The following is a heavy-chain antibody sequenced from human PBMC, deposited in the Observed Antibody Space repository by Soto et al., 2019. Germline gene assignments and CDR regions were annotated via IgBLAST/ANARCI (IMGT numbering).Heavy chain of an antibody. Sequence: EVQLVESGGGLVQPGGSLRLSCAASGFTFRNYDMHWFRQGTGKGLEWVSGISAAGDTDYADSVEGRFPISRANAHTSFFLQLNSLRVGDTAVYYCARTDRDFYGLDVWGQGTPVIVSS. CDR2: ISAAGDT. CDR3: ARTDRDFYGLDV. CDR1: GFTFRNYD. J-gene: IGHJ6*02. V-gene: IGHV3-13*01.